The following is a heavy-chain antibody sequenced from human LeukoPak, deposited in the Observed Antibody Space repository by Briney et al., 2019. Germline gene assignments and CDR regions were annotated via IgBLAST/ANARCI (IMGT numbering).Heavy chain of an antibody. D-gene: IGHD6-13*01. J-gene: IGHJ4*02. Sequence: GASVKVSCKASGGTFSSYAISWVRQAPGQGLEWMGRIIPIFGTANYAQKFQGRVTITTDESTSTAYMELSSLRSEDTAVYYCARGAGSWYGPFDYWAREPLSPVSS. CDR3: ARGAGSWYGPFDY. CDR1: GGTFSSYA. CDR2: IIPIFGTA. V-gene: IGHV1-69*05.